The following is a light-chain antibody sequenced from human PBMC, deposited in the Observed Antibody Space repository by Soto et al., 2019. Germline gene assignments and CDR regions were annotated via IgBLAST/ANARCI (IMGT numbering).Light chain of an antibody. V-gene: IGLV2-23*01. J-gene: IGLJ2*01. CDR2: EGN. CDR1: SGDIGTYNL. CDR3: CSYAGRSTVI. Sequence: QSALTQPASVSGSPGQSITLSCTGTSGDIGTYNLVSWYQQHPGRAPKLIIFEGNKRPSGVSNRFSASKSGNTASLAVSGLQAEDEADYHCCSYAGRSTVICGGGTKLTVL.